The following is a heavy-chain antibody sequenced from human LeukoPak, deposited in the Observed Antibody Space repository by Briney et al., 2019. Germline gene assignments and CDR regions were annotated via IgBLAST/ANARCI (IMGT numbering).Heavy chain of an antibody. J-gene: IGHJ6*03. CDR1: GYTFTGYY. CDR3: ARAKRALVYYYMDV. V-gene: IGHV1-2*02. CDR2: INPNSGGT. D-gene: IGHD3-16*02. Sequence: ASVKVSCKASGYTFTGYYMHWVRQAPGQGLEWMGWINPNSGGTNYAQKFQGRVTMTRDTSISTAYMELSRLRFDDTAVYYCARAKRALVYYYMDVWGKGTTVTISS.